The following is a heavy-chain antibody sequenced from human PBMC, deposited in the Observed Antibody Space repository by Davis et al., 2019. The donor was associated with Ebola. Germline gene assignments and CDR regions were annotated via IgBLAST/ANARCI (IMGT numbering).Heavy chain of an antibody. V-gene: IGHV3-74*01. D-gene: IGHD3-22*01. J-gene: IGHJ4*02. CDR3: GTNGGYYDNSGHLDY. CDR1: GFTFNKYW. Sequence: GESLKISCAASGFTFNKYWMHWVRQAPGKGLVYVSRISSDGGITSYADSVKGRFTISRDNSKNTLYLQMNSLKTEDTAVYYCGTNGGYYDNSGHLDYWGQGTLVTVSS. CDR2: ISSDGGIT.